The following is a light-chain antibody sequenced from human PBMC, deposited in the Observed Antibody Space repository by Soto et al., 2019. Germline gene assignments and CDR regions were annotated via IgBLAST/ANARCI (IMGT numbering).Light chain of an antibody. Sequence: QSALTQPRSVSGSPGQAVTISCTGTSSDVGGYNYVSWYQQHPGKAPKVMIYDVSKRPSGVPGRFSGSKSGNTASLTISGLQAEDEADYYCCSYGGTYYVFGTGTKVTVL. CDR1: SSDVGGYNY. V-gene: IGLV2-11*01. J-gene: IGLJ1*01. CDR2: DVS. CDR3: CSYGGTYYV.